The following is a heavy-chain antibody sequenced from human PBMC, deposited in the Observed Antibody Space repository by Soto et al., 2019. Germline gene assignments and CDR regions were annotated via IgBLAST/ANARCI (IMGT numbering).Heavy chain of an antibody. CDR3: AREGVVVAATAHDAFDI. J-gene: IGHJ3*02. V-gene: IGHV1-18*01. Sequence: GASVKVSCKASGYTFTSYGISWVRQAPGQGLEWMGWISAYNGNTNYAQKLQGRVTMTTDTSTSTAYMELRSLRSDDTAVYYCAREGVVVAATAHDAFDIWGQRTMDTVSS. CDR2: ISAYNGNT. D-gene: IGHD2-15*01. CDR1: GYTFTSYG.